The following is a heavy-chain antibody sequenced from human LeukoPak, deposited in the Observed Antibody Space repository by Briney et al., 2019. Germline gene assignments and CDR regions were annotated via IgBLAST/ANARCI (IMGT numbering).Heavy chain of an antibody. CDR3: ALIRWDIVVVVAATSYGMDV. D-gene: IGHD2-15*01. CDR1: GYTFTSYD. V-gene: IGHV1-2*02. Sequence: ASVKVSCKASGYTFTSYDIHWVRQATGQGLEGMGWINPNSGGTNYAQKFQGRVTMTRDTSISTAYMELSRLRSDDTAVYYCALIRWDIVVVVAATSYGMDVWGQGTTVTVSS. J-gene: IGHJ6*02. CDR2: INPNSGGT.